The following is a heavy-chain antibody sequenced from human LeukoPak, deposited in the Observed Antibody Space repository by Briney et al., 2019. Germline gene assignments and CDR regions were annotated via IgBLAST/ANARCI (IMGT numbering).Heavy chain of an antibody. J-gene: IGHJ4*02. CDR2: IYYSGST. D-gene: IGHD4-23*01. V-gene: IGHV4-59*08. CDR1: GGSISSYY. Sequence: SETLSLTCTVSGGSISSYYWSWIRQPPGKGLEWIGYIYYSGSTNYNPSLKSRVTISVDTSKNRFSLKLSSVTAADTAVYYCARNYGGNSPPFDYWGQGTLVTVSS. CDR3: ARNYGGNSPPFDY.